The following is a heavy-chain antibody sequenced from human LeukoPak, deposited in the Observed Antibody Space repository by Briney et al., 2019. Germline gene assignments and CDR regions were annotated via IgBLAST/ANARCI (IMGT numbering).Heavy chain of an antibody. D-gene: IGHD6-13*01. CDR2: ISGSGGGT. V-gene: IGHV3-23*01. CDR3: AKEIAAAWIGAFDI. CDR1: GFTFSSYA. Sequence: PGGSLRLSCAASGFTFSSYAMSWVRQAPGKGLEWVSAISGSGGGTYYADSVKGQFTISRDNSKNTQYLQMSSLRAEDTALYYCAKEIAAAWIGAFDIWGQGTMVTVSS. J-gene: IGHJ3*02.